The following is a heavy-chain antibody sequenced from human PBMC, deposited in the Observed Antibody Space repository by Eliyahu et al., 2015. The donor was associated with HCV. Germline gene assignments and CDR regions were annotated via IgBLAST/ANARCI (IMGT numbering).Heavy chain of an antibody. CDR3: GKGPWVSSGPPDF. D-gene: IGHD6-25*01. Sequence: EVQLLEFGGGLVQPGGSLXXSCXASGFTXRSYSMXWVRQAPGXGLEWVSLISAIDGSTYYADSVKGRFTISRDTSRNTLYLQMNSLRGDDTAVYYCGKGPWVSSGPPDFWGQGTLVAVSS. CDR2: ISAIDGST. CDR1: GFTXRSYS. V-gene: IGHV3-23*01. J-gene: IGHJ4*02.